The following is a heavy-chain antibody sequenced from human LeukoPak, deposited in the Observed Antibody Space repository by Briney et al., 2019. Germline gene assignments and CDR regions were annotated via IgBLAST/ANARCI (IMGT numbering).Heavy chain of an antibody. CDR2: INHSGST. Sequence: SETLSLTCAVYGGSFSGYYWSWIRQPPGKGLEWIGEINHSGSTNYNPSLKSRVTISVDTSKNQFSLKLSSVTAADTAVYYCAGHLRWWDYWGQGTLVTVSS. CDR3: AGHLRWWDY. D-gene: IGHD5/OR15-5a*01. V-gene: IGHV4-34*01. J-gene: IGHJ4*02. CDR1: GGSFSGYY.